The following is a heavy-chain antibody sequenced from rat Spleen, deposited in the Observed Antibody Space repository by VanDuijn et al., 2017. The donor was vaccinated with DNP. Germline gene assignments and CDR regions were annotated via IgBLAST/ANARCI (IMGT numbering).Heavy chain of an antibody. J-gene: IGHJ1*01. CDR3: ARAIYYYSATYWYFDF. D-gene: IGHD1-1*01. CDR2: ISTSGGNI. V-gene: IGHV5-25*01. Sequence: EVQLVESGGGLVQPGRSLKLSCAASGFTFSSFYMAWVRQAPTKGLEWVASISTSGGNIYYGDSVKGRFTVSRDNAKSTLYLQMDSLRSEDTATYYCARAIYYYSATYWYFDFWGPGTMVTVSS. CDR1: GFTFSSFY.